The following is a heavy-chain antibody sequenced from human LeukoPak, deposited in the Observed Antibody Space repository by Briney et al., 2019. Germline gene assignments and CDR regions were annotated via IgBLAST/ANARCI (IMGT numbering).Heavy chain of an antibody. V-gene: IGHV3-30*04. D-gene: IGHD3-3*01. Sequence: PGGSLRLSCAASGFTFRSHTMHWVRQAPGKGLEWVAVILYDGRTTNYAESVKGRFTISRDSAKNSLYLQMSSLRAEDTAAYYCARGRVEGQRTDTFDIWGQGTMVTVSS. CDR3: ARGRVEGQRTDTFDI. CDR2: ILYDGRTT. CDR1: GFTFRSHT. J-gene: IGHJ3*02.